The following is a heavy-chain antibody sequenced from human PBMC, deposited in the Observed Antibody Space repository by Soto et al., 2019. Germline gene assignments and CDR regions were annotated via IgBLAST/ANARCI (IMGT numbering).Heavy chain of an antibody. D-gene: IGHD2-21*02. CDR1: DDSISSSSYY. Sequence: SVMLSVTCTVSDDSISSSSYYWDRISQPPGKGLEWIGSIYYSGSTYYNPSLKSRVTISVDTSKNQFSLKLSSVTAADTAVYYCARARSGDRRFDSWGQGALVTVSS. V-gene: IGHV4-39*01. J-gene: IGHJ4*02. CDR3: ARARSGDRRFDS. CDR2: IYYSGST.